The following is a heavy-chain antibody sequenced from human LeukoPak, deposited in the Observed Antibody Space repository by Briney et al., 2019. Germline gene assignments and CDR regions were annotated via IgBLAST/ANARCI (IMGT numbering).Heavy chain of an antibody. V-gene: IGHV3-74*01. D-gene: IGHD4-17*01. CDR1: GFTFSSYW. Sequence: GGSLRLSCAASGFTFSSYWMHWVRQAPGKGLVWVSRINSDGSSTSYADSVKGRFTISRDNAKNTLYLQMNSLRVEDTAVYYCARDLVTTVTTSAFDIWGQGTMVTVSS. J-gene: IGHJ3*02. CDR3: ARDLVTTVTTSAFDI. CDR2: INSDGSST.